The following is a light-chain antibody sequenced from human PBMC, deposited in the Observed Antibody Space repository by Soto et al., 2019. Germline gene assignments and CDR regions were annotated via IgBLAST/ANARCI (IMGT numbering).Light chain of an antibody. CDR1: ESVSRN. CDR3: QQYNSWPPIT. CDR2: DAS. J-gene: IGKJ5*01. V-gene: IGKV3-15*01. Sequence: EVVMTHSPATLSVSPWERSTLSFRSSESVSRNLAWYQQKPGQAPRLLIYDASTRATGIPDRFSGGGSGTEFTLTISSLQSEDFVVYYCQQYNSWPPITFGQGTRLEIK.